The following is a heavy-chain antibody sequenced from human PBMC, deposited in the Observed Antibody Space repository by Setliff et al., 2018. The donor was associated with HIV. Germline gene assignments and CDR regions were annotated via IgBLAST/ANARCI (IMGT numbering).Heavy chain of an antibody. CDR1: GGSISNFY. V-gene: IGHV4-59*13. J-gene: IGHJ4*02. CDR3: ARGEILQWSDY. D-gene: IGHD2-15*01. Sequence: PSETLSLTCSVSGGSISNFYWSWIRQPPGKGLEWVGHIYSTGDTYYNPSLKSRVTMSVDTSKNQFSLKLRSVTAADTAVYYCARGEILQWSDYWGQGTLVTVSS. CDR2: IYSTGDT.